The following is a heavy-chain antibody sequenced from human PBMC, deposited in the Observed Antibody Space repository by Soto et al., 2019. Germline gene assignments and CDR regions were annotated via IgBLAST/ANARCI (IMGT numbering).Heavy chain of an antibody. V-gene: IGHV3-23*01. D-gene: IGHD1-1*01. CDR1: DFSFTSYA. CDR2: LSHDGGNI. CDR3: AKQMGTWVDTAIDF. J-gene: IGHJ4*02. Sequence: EVQMSASGGGVVQPGESLRLSCVAPDFSFTSYAMTWVRLVPGKGLQWVAALSHDGGNIYYRDSVRGRFTISRDNYKKTLYLQMDSLKGEDTAVYFCAKQMGTWVDTAIDFWGQGTQVTVSS.